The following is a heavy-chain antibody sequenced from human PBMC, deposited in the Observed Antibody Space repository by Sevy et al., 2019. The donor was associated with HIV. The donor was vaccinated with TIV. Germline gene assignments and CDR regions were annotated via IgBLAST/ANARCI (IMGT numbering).Heavy chain of an antibody. J-gene: IGHJ6*02. CDR1: GFTVSSNY. CDR2: IYSGGST. CDR3: SRDKGPNYYYGMDV. V-gene: IGHV3-53*01. Sequence: GGYLRLSCAASGFTVSSNYMSWVRQAPGKGLEGVSVIYSGGSTYYAESVKGRFTISRDNSKNTLYLQMNSLRAEDTAVYYCSRDKGPNYYYGMDVWGQGTTVIVSS.